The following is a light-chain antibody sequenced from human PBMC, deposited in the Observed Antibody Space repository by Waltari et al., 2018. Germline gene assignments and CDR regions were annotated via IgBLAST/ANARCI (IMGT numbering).Light chain of an antibody. CDR1: QSIFYSSNNKNY. CDR2: WAS. Sequence: DIVMTQSPDSLAVSLGERATINCKSSQSIFYSSNNKNYLGWYQQKPGQAPKLLIYWASAREPGVPDRFSGSGSGTDFTLTISSLQAEDVAVYYRQQYYDTLWTFGQGTKVEIK. CDR3: QQYYDTLWT. J-gene: IGKJ1*01. V-gene: IGKV4-1*01.